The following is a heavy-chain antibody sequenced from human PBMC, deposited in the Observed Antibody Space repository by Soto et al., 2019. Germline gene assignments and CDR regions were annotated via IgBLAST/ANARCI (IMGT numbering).Heavy chain of an antibody. J-gene: IGHJ6*03. CDR1: GYTFTSYA. CDR3: ARGSTTKNSSTYYMDV. D-gene: IGHD4-17*01. Sequence: GASVKVSCKASGYTFTSYAMHWVRQAPGQRLEWMGWINAGNGNTKYSQKFQGRVTITRDTSASTAYMELSSLRSEDTAVYYGARGSTTKNSSTYYMDVWGKGPTVTVSS. V-gene: IGHV1-3*01. CDR2: INAGNGNT.